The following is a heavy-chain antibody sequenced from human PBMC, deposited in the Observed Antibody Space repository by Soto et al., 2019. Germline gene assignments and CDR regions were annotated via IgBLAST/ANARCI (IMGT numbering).Heavy chain of an antibody. Sequence: PGGSLRLSCAASGFTFSNAWMNWVRQAPGKGLEWVGRIKSKTDGGTTDYAAPVKGRFTISRDDSKNTLYLQMNSLKTEDTAVYYCTTDMGGGYSSSSLGRYYYYYYGMDVWGQGTTVTVSS. CDR1: GFTFSNAW. J-gene: IGHJ6*02. CDR2: IKSKTDGGTT. V-gene: IGHV3-15*07. CDR3: TTDMGGGYSSSSLGRYYYYYYGMDV. D-gene: IGHD6-6*01.